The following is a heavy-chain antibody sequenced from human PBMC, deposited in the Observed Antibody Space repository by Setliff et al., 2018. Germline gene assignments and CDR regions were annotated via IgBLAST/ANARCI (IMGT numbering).Heavy chain of an antibody. CDR3: AKSLYFYDSSGYYYDRDYYYYMDV. J-gene: IGHJ6*03. CDR2: ISDRDSRI. CDR1: GFTFSRCA. Sequence: GGSLRLSCAASGFTFSRCAMSWVRQAPGKGLEWISFISDRDSRIYYADSVKGRFTISRDNSKNTLYLQMNSLRAEDTAVYYCAKSLYFYDSSGYYYDRDYYYYMDVWGKGTTVTVSS. D-gene: IGHD3-22*01. V-gene: IGHV3-23*01.